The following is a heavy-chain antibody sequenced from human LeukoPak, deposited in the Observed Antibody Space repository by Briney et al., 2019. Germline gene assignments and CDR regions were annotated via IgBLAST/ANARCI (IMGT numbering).Heavy chain of an antibody. CDR3: AKDVNPWGVRGHFEY. J-gene: IGHJ4*02. CDR2: ISGSGGST. Sequence: PGGSLRLSCAASGFTFSSYAMSWVRQAPGKGLEWVSAISGSGGSTYYADSVKGRFTISRDNSKNTLYLQMNSLRAEDTAVYYCAKDVNPWGVRGHFEYWGQGTLVTVSS. D-gene: IGHD3-10*01. V-gene: IGHV3-23*01. CDR1: GFTFSSYA.